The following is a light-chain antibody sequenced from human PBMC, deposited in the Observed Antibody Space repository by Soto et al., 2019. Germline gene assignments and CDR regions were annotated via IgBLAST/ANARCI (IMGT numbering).Light chain of an antibody. CDR1: QRLASNY. V-gene: IGKV3-20*01. J-gene: IGKJ1*01. CDR3: QQYGNSPT. CDR2: GVS. Sequence: EIELTQSPGTLSLSPGERATLSCRASQRLASNYLAWYQQRPGQAPRLLLYGVSSRATGIPDRLSGSGSGTEFTLTISRMEPEDYAVYFCQQYGNSPTFGQGTKVDIK.